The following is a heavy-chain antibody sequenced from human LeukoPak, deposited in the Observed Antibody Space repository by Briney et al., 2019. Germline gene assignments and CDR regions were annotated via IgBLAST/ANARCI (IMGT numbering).Heavy chain of an antibody. J-gene: IGHJ4*02. CDR3: AKAYSSSWYYFDY. Sequence: GGSLRLSCAAPGFTLSSYAMSWVRQAPGKGLEWVSAISGSGGSTYYADSVKGRFTISRDNSKNTLYLQMNSLRAEDTAVYYCAKAYSSSWYYFDYRGQGTLVTVSS. D-gene: IGHD6-13*01. CDR2: ISGSGGST. CDR1: GFTLSSYA. V-gene: IGHV3-23*01.